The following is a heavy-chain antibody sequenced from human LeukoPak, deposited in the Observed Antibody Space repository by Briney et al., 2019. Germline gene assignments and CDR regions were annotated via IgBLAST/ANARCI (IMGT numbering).Heavy chain of an antibody. J-gene: IGHJ4*02. V-gene: IGHV6-1*01. CDR2: TYYRSKWYT. CDR3: ARHDTGYSYVPGPDN. D-gene: IGHD5-18*01. CDR1: GDSVSSKSAA. Sequence: SQTLSLTCAISGDSVSSKSAAWDWIRQSPSRGLEWLGRTYYRSKWYTDYAISVKSRITINPDTSKNQFSLKLRSVTAADTAIYYCARHDTGYSYVPGPDNWGQGILVIVSS.